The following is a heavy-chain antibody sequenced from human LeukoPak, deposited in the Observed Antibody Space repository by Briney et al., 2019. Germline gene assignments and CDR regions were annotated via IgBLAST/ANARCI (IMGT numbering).Heavy chain of an antibody. Sequence: ASVKVSCKASGYTFTSYYMHWVRQAPGQGLEWMGIINPSGGSTSYAQKFQGRVTMTRDTSTSTVYMELSSLRSEDTAVYYCARDRGAGSSDLNWFDPWGQGTLVTVSS. CDR1: GYTFTSYY. V-gene: IGHV1-46*01. CDR3: ARDRGAGSSDLNWFDP. J-gene: IGHJ5*02. D-gene: IGHD3-10*01. CDR2: INPSGGST.